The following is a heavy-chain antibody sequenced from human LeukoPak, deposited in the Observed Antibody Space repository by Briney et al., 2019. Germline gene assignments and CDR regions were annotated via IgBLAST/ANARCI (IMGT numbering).Heavy chain of an antibody. Sequence: SETLSLTCTVSGGSISSGDYYWSWIRQPPGKGLEWIGYIYYSGSTYYNPSLKSRVTISVDTSKNQFSLKLSSVAAADTAVYYCARGSVSTDDPGMDVWGQGTTVTVSS. CDR2: IYYSGST. D-gene: IGHD3-10*01. J-gene: IGHJ6*02. CDR3: ARGSVSTDDPGMDV. CDR1: GGSISSGDYY. V-gene: IGHV4-30-4*01.